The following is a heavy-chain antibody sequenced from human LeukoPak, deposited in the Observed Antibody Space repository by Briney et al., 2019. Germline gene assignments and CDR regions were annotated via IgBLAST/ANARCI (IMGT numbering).Heavy chain of an antibody. CDR1: GGTFSSYA. V-gene: IGHV1-69*13. CDR2: IIPIFGTA. J-gene: IGHJ5*02. CDR3: ARNRVGAAAANWFDP. D-gene: IGHD6-13*01. Sequence: GASVKVSCKASGGTFSSYAISWVRQAPGQGLEWMGGIIPIFGTANYAQKFQGRVTITADESTSTAYMELSSLRSEDTAVYYCARNRVGAAAANWFDPWGQGTLVTVSS.